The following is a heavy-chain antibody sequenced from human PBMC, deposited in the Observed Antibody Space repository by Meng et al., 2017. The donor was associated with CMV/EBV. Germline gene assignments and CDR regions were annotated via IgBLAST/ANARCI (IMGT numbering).Heavy chain of an antibody. J-gene: IGHJ4*02. CDR1: GDSVSSNSAA. CDR3: ARESSSWYGTIDY. Sequence: SQTLSLTCAISGDSVSSNSAAWNWTRQSPSRGLEWLGRTYYRSKWYNDYAVSVKSRITINPDTSKNQFSLQLNSVTPEDTAVYYCARESSSWYGTIDYWGQGTLVTVSS. V-gene: IGHV6-1*01. D-gene: IGHD6-13*01. CDR2: TYYRSKWYN.